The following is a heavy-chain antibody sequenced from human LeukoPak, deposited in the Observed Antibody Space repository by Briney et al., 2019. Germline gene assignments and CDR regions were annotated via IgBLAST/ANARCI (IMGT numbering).Heavy chain of an antibody. CDR2: IYYSGST. CDR1: GCSISSGYY. D-gene: IGHD3-22*01. CDR3: ARRYYDRSFDY. Sequence: SETLSLTCTVSGCSISSGYYWGWIRQPPGKGLEWIGSIYYSGSTYYNPSLKSRVTISVDTSKNQFSLKLSSVTAADTAVYYCARRYYDRSFDYWGQGTLVTVSS. V-gene: IGHV4-38-2*02. J-gene: IGHJ4*02.